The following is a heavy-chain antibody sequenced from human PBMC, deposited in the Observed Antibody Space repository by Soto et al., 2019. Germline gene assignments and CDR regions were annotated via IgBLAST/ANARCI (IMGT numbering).Heavy chain of an antibody. CDR3: ARSMYDSSGYFRECAFDI. J-gene: IGHJ3*02. CDR2: IIPIFGTA. D-gene: IGHD3-22*01. Sequence: GASVQVSCKASGGTFSSYAISWVRQAPGQGLEWMGGIIPIFGTANYAQKFQGRVTITADKSTSTAYMELSSLRSEDTAVYYCARSMYDSSGYFRECAFDIWGQGTMVTV. V-gene: IGHV1-69*06. CDR1: GGTFSSYA.